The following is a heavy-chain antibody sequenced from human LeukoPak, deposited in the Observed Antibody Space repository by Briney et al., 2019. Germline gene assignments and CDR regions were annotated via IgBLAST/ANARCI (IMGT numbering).Heavy chain of an antibody. D-gene: IGHD3-3*01. CDR3: ARKYYDFWSGAGNWFDP. V-gene: IGHV1-2*02. Sequence: ASERVSCKASGYMFTNYYIHWVRQAPGQGLEWMGWINPLSGDKHYAQKYQGRVTMTRDTSISTAYMELSRLRSDDTAVYHCARKYYDFWSGAGNWFDPWGQGTLVTVS. J-gene: IGHJ5*02. CDR1: GYMFTNYY. CDR2: INPLSGDK.